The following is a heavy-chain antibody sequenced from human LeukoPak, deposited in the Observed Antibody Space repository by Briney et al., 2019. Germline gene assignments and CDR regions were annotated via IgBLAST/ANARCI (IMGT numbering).Heavy chain of an antibody. CDR1: GFTFSGSA. V-gene: IGHV3-73*01. J-gene: IGHJ3*02. CDR2: IRSKANSYAT. D-gene: IGHD7-27*01. Sequence: GGSLRLSCAASGFTFSGSAMHWVRQASGKGLEWVGRIRSKANSYATAYAASVKGRFTISRDDSKNTAYLQMNSLRAEDTAVYYCAKDLELWGPQGAFDIWGQGTMVTVSS. CDR3: AKDLELWGPQGAFDI.